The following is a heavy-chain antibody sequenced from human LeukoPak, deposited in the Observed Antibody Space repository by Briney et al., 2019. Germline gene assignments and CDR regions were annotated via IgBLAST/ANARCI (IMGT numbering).Heavy chain of an antibody. J-gene: IGHJ4*02. CDR1: GFTFSNSY. V-gene: IGHV3-74*01. CDR2: IDNDGST. Sequence: GGSLKLSCAASGFTFSNSYMHWVRQAPGKGLVWVSRIDNDGSTSYADSVKGRFTISRDSAKSTLYLQMNSLRAEDTALYYCARDLNYNFDFWGQGTLVTVSS. CDR3: ARDLNYNFDF. D-gene: IGHD5-24*01.